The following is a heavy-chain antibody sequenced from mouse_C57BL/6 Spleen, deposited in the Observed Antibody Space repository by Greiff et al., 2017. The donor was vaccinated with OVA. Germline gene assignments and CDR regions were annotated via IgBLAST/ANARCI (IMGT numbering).Heavy chain of an antibody. J-gene: IGHJ2*01. CDR2: IRSKSNNYAT. Sequence: EVKLVESGGGLVQPKGSLKLSCAASGFSFNTYAMNWVRQAPGKGLEWVARIRSKSNNYATYYADSVKDRFTISRDDSESMLYLQMNNLKTEDTAMYYCVRQTLSYYYGSSFDYWGQGTTLTVSS. D-gene: IGHD1-1*01. CDR3: VRQTLSYYYGSSFDY. CDR1: GFSFNTYA. V-gene: IGHV10-1*01.